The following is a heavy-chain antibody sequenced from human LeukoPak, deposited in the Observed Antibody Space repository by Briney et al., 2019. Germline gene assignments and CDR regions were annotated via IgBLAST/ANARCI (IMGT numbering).Heavy chain of an antibody. D-gene: IGHD2-21*01. V-gene: IGHV3-66*01. CDR1: GFTVSNNY. CDR3: ARNIPVTRWGY. CDR2: IYSAGST. J-gene: IGHJ4*02. Sequence: PGGSLRLSCAASGFTVSNNYMTWVCQAPGKGLEWVSLIYSAGSTYYADSVKGRFTISRDNSKNTVYLQMNSLRAEDTAVYYCARNIPVTRWGYWGQGTLVTVSS.